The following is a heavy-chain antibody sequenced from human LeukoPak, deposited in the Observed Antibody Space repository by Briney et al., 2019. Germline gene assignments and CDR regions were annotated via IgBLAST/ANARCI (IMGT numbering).Heavy chain of an antibody. CDR2: ISGSGGST. CDR3: AKGSRWDYYDSSGYSYFDY. D-gene: IGHD3-22*01. CDR1: GFTFSSYA. Sequence: GGSLRLSCAASGFTFSSYAMSWVRQAPGKGLEWVSAISGSGGSTYYADSVKGRFTISRDNSKNTLCLQMNSLRAEDTAVYYCAKGSRWDYYDSSGYSYFDYWGQGTLVTVSS. J-gene: IGHJ4*02. V-gene: IGHV3-23*01.